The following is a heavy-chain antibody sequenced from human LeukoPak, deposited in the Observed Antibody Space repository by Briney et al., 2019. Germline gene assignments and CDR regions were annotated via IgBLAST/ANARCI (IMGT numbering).Heavy chain of an antibody. CDR1: GGTFSSYA. CDR3: AVRVAPAAIDDY. J-gene: IGHJ4*02. CDR2: IIPIFGTA. V-gene: IGHV1-69*13. D-gene: IGHD2-2*02. Sequence: SVKVSCKASGGTFSSYAISWVRQAPGQGLEWMGGIIPIFGTANYAQKFQGRVTITADESTSTAYMELSSLRSEDTAVYYCAVRVAPAAIDDYWGQGTLVTVSS.